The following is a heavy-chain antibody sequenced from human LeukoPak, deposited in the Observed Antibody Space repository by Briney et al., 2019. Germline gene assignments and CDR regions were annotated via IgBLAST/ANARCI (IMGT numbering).Heavy chain of an antibody. J-gene: IGHJ4*02. D-gene: IGHD3-10*01. Sequence: PGGSLRLSCAASGFTFGSYGMSWVRQAPGKGLEWVSAISGSGGSTYYADSVKGRFTISRDNSKNTLYLQMNSLRAEDTAVYYCAKDMVRGVITTQFDYWGQGTLVTVSS. CDR3: AKDMVRGVITTQFDY. CDR2: ISGSGGST. CDR1: GFTFGSYG. V-gene: IGHV3-23*01.